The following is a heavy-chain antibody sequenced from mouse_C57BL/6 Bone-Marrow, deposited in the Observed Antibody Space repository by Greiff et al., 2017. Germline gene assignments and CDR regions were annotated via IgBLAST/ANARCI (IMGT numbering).Heavy chain of an antibody. CDR2: LHPNGGST. V-gene: IGHV1-64*01. Sequence: QVQLQQPGAELVKPGASVKLSCKASGYTFTSYWMHWVKQRPGQGLEWIGMLHPNGGSTNYNAKFKSKATLTVDKSSITAYMQLSSLTSEDSAVYYCARDGYQFAYWGQGTLVTVSA. CDR3: ARDGYQFAY. CDR1: GYTFTSYW. D-gene: IGHD2-3*01. J-gene: IGHJ3*01.